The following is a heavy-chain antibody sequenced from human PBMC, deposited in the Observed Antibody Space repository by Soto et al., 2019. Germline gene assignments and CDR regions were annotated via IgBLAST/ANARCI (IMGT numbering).Heavy chain of an antibody. Sequence: HPGGSLRLSCAASGLTFSSYWMHWVRQAPGKGLVWVSRINSDGSSTSYADSVKGRFTISRDNAKNTLYLQMNSLRAEDTAVYYCAREGNPARRPPYYYYMDVWGKGTTVTVSS. J-gene: IGHJ6*03. CDR3: AREGNPARRPPYYYYMDV. CDR2: INSDGSST. D-gene: IGHD6-6*01. CDR1: GLTFSSYW. V-gene: IGHV3-74*01.